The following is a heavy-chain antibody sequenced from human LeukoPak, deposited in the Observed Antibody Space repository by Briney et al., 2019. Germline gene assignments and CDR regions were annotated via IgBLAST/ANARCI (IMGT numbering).Heavy chain of an antibody. CDR3: ARDCSGGSCYGAFDI. CDR2: IYYSGST. J-gene: IGHJ3*02. Sequence: SETLSLTCTVSGGSISSYYWSWIRQPPGKGLEWIGYIYYSGSTYYNPSLKSRITISVDTSENRFSLKLSSVTATDTAVYYCARDCSGGSCYGAFDIWGQGTMVTVSS. CDR1: GGSISSYY. D-gene: IGHD2-15*01. V-gene: IGHV4-59*12.